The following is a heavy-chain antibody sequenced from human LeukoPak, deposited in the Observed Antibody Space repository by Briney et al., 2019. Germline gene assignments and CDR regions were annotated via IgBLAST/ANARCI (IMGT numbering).Heavy chain of an antibody. CDR3: ARDPYPGGAFDI. Sequence: GGSLRLSCAASGFTFSSYSMNWVRQAPGKGLEWVAVIWYDGSNKYYADSVKGRFTISRDNSKNTLYLQMNSLRAEDTAVYYCARDPYPGGAFDIWGQGTMVTVSS. J-gene: IGHJ3*02. CDR2: IWYDGSNK. D-gene: IGHD3-16*01. CDR1: GFTFSSYS. V-gene: IGHV3-33*08.